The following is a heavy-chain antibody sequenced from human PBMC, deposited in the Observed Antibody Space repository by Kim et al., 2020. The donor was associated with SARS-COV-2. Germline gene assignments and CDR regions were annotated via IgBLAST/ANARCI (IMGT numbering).Heavy chain of an antibody. V-gene: IGHV3-23*03. Sequence: ADSVKSRFTISRVNSENTLYLQMNSLRAEYTAVYYCAKDELAAAGMLDYWGQGTLVTVSS. D-gene: IGHD6-13*01. CDR3: AKDELAAAGMLDY. J-gene: IGHJ4*02.